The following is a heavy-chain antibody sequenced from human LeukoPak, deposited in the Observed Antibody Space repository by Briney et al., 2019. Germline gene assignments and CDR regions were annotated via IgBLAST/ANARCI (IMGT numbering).Heavy chain of an antibody. V-gene: IGHV4-4*07. CDR3: ARVELSHRYSYGYNPYYFDY. CDR2: IYTSGST. D-gene: IGHD5-18*01. CDR1: GGSISGFY. Sequence: SETLSLTCTVSGGSISGFYWSWIRQPAGKGLEWIGRIYTSGSTNYNPSLKSRVTMSLDTSKNQFSLKLSSVTAADTAVYYCARVELSHRYSYGYNPYYFDYWGQGTLVTVSS. J-gene: IGHJ4*02.